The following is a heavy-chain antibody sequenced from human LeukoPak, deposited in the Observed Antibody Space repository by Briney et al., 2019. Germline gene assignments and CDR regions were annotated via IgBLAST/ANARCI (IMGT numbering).Heavy chain of an antibody. J-gene: IGHJ4*02. CDR3: ARGVVYALFDY. CDR1: GGSISSGGYY. CDR2: IYYSGST. Sequence: PSETLSLTCTVSGGSISSGGYYWSWIRQHPGKGLEWIGYIYYSGSTYYNPSLKSRVTISVDTSKNQFSLKLGSVTAADTAVYYCARGVVYALFDYWGQGTLVTVSS. V-gene: IGHV4-31*03. D-gene: IGHD2-8*02.